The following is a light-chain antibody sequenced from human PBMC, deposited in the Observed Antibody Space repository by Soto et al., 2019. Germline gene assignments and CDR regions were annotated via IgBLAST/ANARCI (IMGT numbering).Light chain of an antibody. CDR2: RAS. CDR1: QSVSDN. J-gene: IGKJ4*01. Sequence: EIVMTQSPATLSVSPGETATLSCRASQSVSDNLVWYQQKPGQAPRLLIYRASTRATGIPARFSGSGSGTEFTLTISSLQSEDFAVYYCQQHNNWPLTLGGGTKVEVK. V-gene: IGKV3-15*01. CDR3: QQHNNWPLT.